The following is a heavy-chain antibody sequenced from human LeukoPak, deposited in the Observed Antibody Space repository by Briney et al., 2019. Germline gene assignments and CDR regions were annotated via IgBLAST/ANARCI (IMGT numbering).Heavy chain of an antibody. V-gene: IGHV1-69*05. CDR2: IIPIFGTA. J-gene: IGHJ4*02. D-gene: IGHD6-13*01. CDR1: GGTFSSYA. Sequence: GASVKASCKASGGTFSSYAISWVRQAPGQGLEWMGGIIPIFGTANYAQKFQGRVTITTDESTSTAYMELSSLRSEDTAVYYCASPLYSSSSDFDYWGQGTLVTVSS. CDR3: ASPLYSSSSDFDY.